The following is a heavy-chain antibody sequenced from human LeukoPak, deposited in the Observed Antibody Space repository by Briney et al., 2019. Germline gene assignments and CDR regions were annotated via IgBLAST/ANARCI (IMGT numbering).Heavy chain of an antibody. V-gene: IGHV1-2*02. J-gene: IGHJ4*02. CDR1: GYTFTGYY. D-gene: IGHD3-3*01. Sequence: ASVKVSCKASGYTFTGYYMHWVRQAPGQGLEWMGWINPNSGGTNYAQKFQGRVTMTRDTSISTAYMELSRLRSDDTAVYYCARARFLEWYFPDYWGQGTLVTVSS. CDR2: INPNSGGT. CDR3: ARARFLEWYFPDY.